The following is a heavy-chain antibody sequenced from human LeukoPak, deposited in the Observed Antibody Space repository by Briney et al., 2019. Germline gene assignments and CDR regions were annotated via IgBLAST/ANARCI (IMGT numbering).Heavy chain of an antibody. D-gene: IGHD6-19*01. J-gene: IGHJ4*02. CDR2: IKQDGSEK. CDR1: GFSFDRSW. CDR3: ARDLSYTSGGDY. V-gene: IGHV3-7*01. Sequence: GGSLRLSCAASGFSFDRSWMNWVRQAPGKGLEWVANIKQDGSEKYYVDSVKGRFTISRDNAKNSVYLQMNSLRAEDTAVYYCARDLSYTSGGDYWGQGTLVTVSS.